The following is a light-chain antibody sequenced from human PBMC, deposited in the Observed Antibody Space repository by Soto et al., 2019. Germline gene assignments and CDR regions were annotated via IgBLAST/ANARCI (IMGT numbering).Light chain of an antibody. Sequence: QSALTQPASVSGAPGLSITISCTATRRDVAGYNYVSWYQQHPGKAPKLMIYDVSNRPSGVSNRFSGSKSGNTASLTISGLQAEDEADYYCSSYTSSSTLDVVFGGGTKLTVL. V-gene: IGLV2-14*01. J-gene: IGLJ2*01. CDR1: RRDVAGYNY. CDR2: DVS. CDR3: SSYTSSSTLDVV.